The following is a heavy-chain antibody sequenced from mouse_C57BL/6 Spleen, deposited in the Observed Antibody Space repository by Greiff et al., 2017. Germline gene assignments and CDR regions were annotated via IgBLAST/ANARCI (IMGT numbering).Heavy chain of an antibody. CDR3: ARDRDYYGSSYRYFDV. Sequence: EVKLQESGPELVKPGASVKISCKASGYSLTGYYMNWVKQSPEKSLEWIGEINPSTGGTTYNQKFKAKATLTVDKSSSTAYMQLKSLTSEDSAVYYCARDRDYYGSSYRYFDVWGTGTTVTVSS. D-gene: IGHD1-1*01. J-gene: IGHJ1*03. V-gene: IGHV1-42*01. CDR2: INPSTGGT. CDR1: GYSLTGYY.